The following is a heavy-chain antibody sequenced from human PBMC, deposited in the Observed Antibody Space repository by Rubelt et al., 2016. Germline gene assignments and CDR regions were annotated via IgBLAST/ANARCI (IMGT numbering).Heavy chain of an antibody. CDR3: ARGMSIVGGIVVVPAAPFDY. CDR2: IIPIFGTA. V-gene: IGHV1-69*01. Sequence: WMGGIIPIFGTANYAQKFQGRVTITADESTSTAYMELSSLRSEDTAVYYCARGMSIVGGIVVVPAAPFDYWGQGTLVTVSS. D-gene: IGHD2-2*01. J-gene: IGHJ4*02.